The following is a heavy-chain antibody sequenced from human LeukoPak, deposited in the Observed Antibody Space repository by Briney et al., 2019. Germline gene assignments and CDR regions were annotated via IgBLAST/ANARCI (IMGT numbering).Heavy chain of an antibody. CDR2: ITGSGGNT. CDR3: AKEQWLFDY. D-gene: IGHD6-19*01. J-gene: IGHJ4*02. Sequence: GASLRLSCAASGFTFSNYAMSWVRQAPGKGLEWVSAITGSGGNTYYADSVKGRFTISRDNSKNTAFLQMNSLRAEDTAVYYCAKEQWLFDYWGQGTLVTVSS. CDR1: GFTFSNYA. V-gene: IGHV3-23*01.